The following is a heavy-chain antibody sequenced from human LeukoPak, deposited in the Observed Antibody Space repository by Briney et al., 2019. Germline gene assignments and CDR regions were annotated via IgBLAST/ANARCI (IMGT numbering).Heavy chain of an antibody. Sequence: SETLSLTCTVSGGSISSYYWSWIRQPPGKGLEWIGYIYYSGSTNYNPSLKSRVTISVDTSKNQFSLKLSSVTAADTAVYYCARGTRWFGELFFGYWGQGTLVTVSS. CDR2: IYYSGST. V-gene: IGHV4-59*01. CDR1: GGSISSYY. J-gene: IGHJ4*02. D-gene: IGHD3-10*01. CDR3: ARGTRWFGELFFGY.